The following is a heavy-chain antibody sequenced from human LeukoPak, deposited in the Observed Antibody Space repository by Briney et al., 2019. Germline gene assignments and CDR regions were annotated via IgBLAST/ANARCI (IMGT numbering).Heavy chain of an antibody. CDR3: ARDPGDRGYYYYGMDV. D-gene: IGHD2-21*02. V-gene: IGHV4-31*03. CDR2: IYYSGST. Sequence: PSQTLSLTCTVSGGSISSGGYYWSWIRQHPGKGLEWIGYIYYSGSTYCNPSLKSRVTISVDTSKNQFSLKLSSVTAADTAVYYCARDPGDRGYYYYGMDVWGQGTTVTVSS. J-gene: IGHJ6*02. CDR1: GGSISSGGYY.